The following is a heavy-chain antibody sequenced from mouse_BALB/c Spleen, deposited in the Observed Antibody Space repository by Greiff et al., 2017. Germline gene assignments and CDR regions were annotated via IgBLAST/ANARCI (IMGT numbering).Heavy chain of an antibody. D-gene: IGHD1-1*01. CDR3: ARLLRYYYFDY. CDR1: GFNIKDTY. V-gene: IGHV14-3*02. CDR2: IDPANGNT. J-gene: IGHJ2*01. Sequence: EVMLVESGAELVKPGASVKLSCTASGFNIKDTYMHWVKQRPEQGLEWIGRIDPANGNTKYDPKFQGKATITADTSSNTAYLQLSSLTSEDTAVYYCARLLRYYYFDYWGQGTTLTVSS.